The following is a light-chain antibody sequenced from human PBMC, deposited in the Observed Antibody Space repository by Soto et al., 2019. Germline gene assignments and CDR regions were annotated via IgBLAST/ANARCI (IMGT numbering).Light chain of an antibody. CDR3: QQYVTLPLT. J-gene: IGKJ4*01. V-gene: IGKV3-20*01. CDR1: QTITNNY. CDR2: GAS. Sequence: DIVLTQSPGTLALSPGERATLYCMASQTITNNYLAWYQQKPGQAPRLLVYGASSRAPGIPDRISGSGSGTDFPLTLSTQETEDFAVYYCQQYVTLPLTFGGGTKVDLK.